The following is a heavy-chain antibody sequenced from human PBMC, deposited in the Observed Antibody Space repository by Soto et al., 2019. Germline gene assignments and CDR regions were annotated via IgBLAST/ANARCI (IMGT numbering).Heavy chain of an antibody. Sequence: VASVKVSCKASGYTFTSYDINWVRQATGQGLEWMGWMNPNSGNTGYAQKFQGRVTMTRNTSISTAYMELSSLRSEDTAVYYCARGRYGGYDFWSGYYPPIYDYYYGMDVWGQGTTVTVSS. D-gene: IGHD3-3*01. CDR2: MNPNSGNT. CDR3: ARGRYGGYDFWSGYYPPIYDYYYGMDV. CDR1: GYTFTSYD. V-gene: IGHV1-8*01. J-gene: IGHJ6*02.